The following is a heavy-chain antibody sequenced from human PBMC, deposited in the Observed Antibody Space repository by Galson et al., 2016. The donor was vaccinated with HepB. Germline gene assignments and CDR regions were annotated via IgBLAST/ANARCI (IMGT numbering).Heavy chain of an antibody. CDR1: GFNFGSFS. D-gene: IGHD6-13*01. CDR3: AILSWGGSWYGD. CDR2: INGGDGLNT. V-gene: IGHV3-23*01. Sequence: SLRLSCAASGFNFGSFSMHWVRQALGKGLEWVSTINGGDGLNTYYADSVRGRFTISRDSSKSALYLQMNSLRVDDTAVYYCAILSWGGSWYGDWGQGTLVTVSS. J-gene: IGHJ4*02.